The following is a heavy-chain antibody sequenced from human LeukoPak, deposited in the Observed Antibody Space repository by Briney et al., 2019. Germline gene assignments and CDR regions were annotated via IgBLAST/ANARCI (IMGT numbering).Heavy chain of an antibody. D-gene: IGHD6-19*01. Sequence: GGSLRLSCAASGFTFSTYAMTWVRQAPGKGLEWVSTISGSAGSTYYADSVKGRFTISRDNSKNTLYLQMNSLRAEDTAVYYFAKGLGGLYSFDYWGQGALVTVSS. CDR3: AKGLGGLYSFDY. CDR1: GFTFSTYA. CDR2: ISGSAGST. V-gene: IGHV3-23*01. J-gene: IGHJ4*02.